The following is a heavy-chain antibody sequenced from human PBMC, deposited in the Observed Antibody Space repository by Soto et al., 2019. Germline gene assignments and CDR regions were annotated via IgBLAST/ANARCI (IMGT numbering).Heavy chain of an antibody. J-gene: IGHJ4*01. CDR3: ARSAGKGGLSAPFDY. V-gene: IGHV3-33*01. D-gene: IGHD3-10*01. Sequence: PVGSLRLFCAAYGFTVSSYGMHWVRQAPGKGLEWVAVIWYDGSNKYYADSVKGRFTISRDNSKNTLYLQMNSLRDEDTAVYYCARSAGKGGLSAPFDYWGHVPLVPVS. CDR2: IWYDGSNK. CDR1: GFTVSSYG.